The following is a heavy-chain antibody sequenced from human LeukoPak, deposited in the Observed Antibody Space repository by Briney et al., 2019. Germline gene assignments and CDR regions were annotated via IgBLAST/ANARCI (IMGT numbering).Heavy chain of an antibody. CDR2: IRSKAYGGTT. CDR1: GFTFGDYA. D-gene: IGHD3-3*01. Sequence: HPGRSLRLSCTASGFTFGDYAMSWVRQAPGKGLEWVGFIRSKAYGGTTEYAASVKGRFTISRDDSKSIAYLQMNSLKTEDTAVYYCTQTKIRFLEWFIFDYWGQGTLVTVSS. V-gene: IGHV3-49*04. J-gene: IGHJ4*02. CDR3: TQTKIRFLEWFIFDY.